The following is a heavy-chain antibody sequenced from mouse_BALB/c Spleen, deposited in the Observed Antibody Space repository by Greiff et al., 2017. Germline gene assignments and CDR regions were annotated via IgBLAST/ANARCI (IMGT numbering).Heavy chain of an antibody. Sequence: VKLVESGPGLVAPSQSLSITCTVSGFSLTSYGVHWVRQPPGKGLEWLGVIWAGGSTNYNSALMSRLSISKDNSKSQVFLKMNSLQTDDTAMYYCARGAGGSNYFDYWGQGTTLTVSS. CDR2: IWAGGST. CDR3: ARGAGGSNYFDY. CDR1: GFSLTSYG. V-gene: IGHV2-9*02. D-gene: IGHD1-1*01. J-gene: IGHJ2*01.